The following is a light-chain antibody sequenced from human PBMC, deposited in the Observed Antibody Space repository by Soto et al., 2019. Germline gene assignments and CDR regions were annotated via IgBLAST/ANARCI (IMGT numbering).Light chain of an antibody. CDR3: QQYNNWPPWT. CDR2: DTS. CDR1: QSVNSN. V-gene: IGKV3-15*01. Sequence: MTQSPATLSVSPGERATLSCRASQSVNSNLAWYQQKPGQAPRLLIYDTSSRATGIPARFSGSRSGTEFTLTISSLQSEDSAVYYCQQYNNWPPWTFGQGTKVDIK. J-gene: IGKJ1*01.